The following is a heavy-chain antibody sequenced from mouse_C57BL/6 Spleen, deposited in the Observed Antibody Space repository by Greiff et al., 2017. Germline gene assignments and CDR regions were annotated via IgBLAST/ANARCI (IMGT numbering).Heavy chain of an antibody. J-gene: IGHJ2*01. CDR3: ARLGTTVVADFDY. Sequence: EVKLEESGGGLVKPGGSLKLSCAASGFTFSSYTMSWVRQTPEKRLEWVATISGGGGNTYYPDSVKGRFTISRDNAKNTLYLQMSSLRSEDTALYYCARLGTTVVADFDYWGQGTTLTVSS. CDR2: ISGGGGNT. V-gene: IGHV5-9*01. D-gene: IGHD1-1*01. CDR1: GFTFSSYT.